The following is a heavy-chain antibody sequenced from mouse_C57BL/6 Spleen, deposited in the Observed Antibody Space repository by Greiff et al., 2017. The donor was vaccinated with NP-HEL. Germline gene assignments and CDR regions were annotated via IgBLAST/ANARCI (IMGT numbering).Heavy chain of an antibody. V-gene: IGHV10-1*01. J-gene: IGHJ4*01. CDR3: VRQRGYDYDAMDY. D-gene: IGHD2-10*02. Sequence: GGGLVQPKGSLKLSCAASGFSFNTYAMNWVRQAPGKGLEWVARIRSKSNNYATYYADSVKDRFTISRDDSESMLYLQMNNLKTEDTAMYYCVRQRGYDYDAMDYWGQGTSVTVSS. CDR2: IRSKSNNYAT. CDR1: GFSFNTYA.